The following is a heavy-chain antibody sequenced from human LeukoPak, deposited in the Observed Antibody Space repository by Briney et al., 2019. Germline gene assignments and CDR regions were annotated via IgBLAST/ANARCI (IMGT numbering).Heavy chain of an antibody. CDR2: IYYSGTT. V-gene: IGHV4-39*01. Sequence: PSETLSLTCTVSGGSIISSSYNWGWIRQPPGKGLEWIGTIYYSGTTYYNPSLQSRVTISVDTSKNEFSLKVNSVTAADTAVYYCVRLPTGFPNWFDPWGQGTRVTVSS. CDR1: GGSIISSSYN. J-gene: IGHJ5*02. CDR3: VRLPTGFPNWFDP. D-gene: IGHD2-8*02.